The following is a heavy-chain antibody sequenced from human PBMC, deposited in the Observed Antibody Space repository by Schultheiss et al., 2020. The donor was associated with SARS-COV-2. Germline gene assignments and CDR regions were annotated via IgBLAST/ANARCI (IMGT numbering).Heavy chain of an antibody. CDR2: ISRSGSTI. J-gene: IGHJ4*02. Sequence: GESLKISCAASGFTFSSYAMSWVRQAPGKGLEWVSYISRSGSTIHYADSVKGRFTISRDNAKNSLNLQMNSLRAEDTAVYYCAKADCSSTSCLTGGRYYFDYWGQGTLVTVSS. CDR1: GFTFSSYA. V-gene: IGHV3-48*04. D-gene: IGHD2-2*01. CDR3: AKADCSSTSCLTGGRYYFDY.